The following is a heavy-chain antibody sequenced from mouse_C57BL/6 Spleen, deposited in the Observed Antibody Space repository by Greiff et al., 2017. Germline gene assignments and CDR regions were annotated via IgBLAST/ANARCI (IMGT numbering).Heavy chain of an antibody. V-gene: IGHV1-39*01. CDR3: ARLGDYDRKGTGYYYAMDY. J-gene: IGHJ4*01. D-gene: IGHD2-4*01. CDR2: INPNYGTT. CDR1: GYSFTDYN. Sequence: VQLQQSGPELVKPGASVKISCKASGYSFTDYNMNWVKQSNGKSLEWIGVINPNYGTTSYNQKFKGKATLTVDQSSSTAYMQLNSLTSEDSTVYYCARLGDYDRKGTGYYYAMDYWGQGTSVTVSS.